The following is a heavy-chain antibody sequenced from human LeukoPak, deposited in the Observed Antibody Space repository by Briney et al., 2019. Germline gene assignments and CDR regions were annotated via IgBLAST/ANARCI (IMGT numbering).Heavy chain of an antibody. Sequence: GGSLRLSCAASGFTFSNCAMNWVRQAPGRGLEWVSAISGSGGSTYYADSVKGRFTISRDNSKNTLYLQMNSLRAEDTAVYYCAKDLAGSGSYSFDYWGQGTLVTVSS. V-gene: IGHV3-23*01. D-gene: IGHD1-26*01. CDR1: GFTFSNCA. CDR3: AKDLAGSGSYSFDY. J-gene: IGHJ4*02. CDR2: ISGSGGST.